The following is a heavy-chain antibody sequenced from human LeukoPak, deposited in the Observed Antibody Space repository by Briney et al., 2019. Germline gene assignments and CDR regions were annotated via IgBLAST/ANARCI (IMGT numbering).Heavy chain of an antibody. J-gene: IGHJ6*02. CDR3: AKRLDV. Sequence: GGSLRLSCAASGFTFSNYEMNWVRQAPGKGLEWVSYISSSGNIIYYAGSVKGRFTISRDNPKSSLYLQMNSLRADDTALYYCAKRLDVWGQGTTVTVSS. CDR1: GFTFSNYE. CDR2: ISSSGNII. V-gene: IGHV3-48*03.